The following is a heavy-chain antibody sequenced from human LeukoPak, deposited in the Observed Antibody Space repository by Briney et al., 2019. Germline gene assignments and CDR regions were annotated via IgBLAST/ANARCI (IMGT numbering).Heavy chain of an antibody. Sequence: GGSLRLSCAASGFTFSSYSMNWVRQAPGKGLEWVSSISSSSSYIYYADSVKGRFTISRDNAKNSLYLQMNSLRAEDTAVYYCAKDDTYPYYMDVWGKGTTVTISS. CDR2: ISSSSSYI. V-gene: IGHV3-21*01. CDR3: AKDDTYPYYMDV. CDR1: GFTFSSYS. J-gene: IGHJ6*03.